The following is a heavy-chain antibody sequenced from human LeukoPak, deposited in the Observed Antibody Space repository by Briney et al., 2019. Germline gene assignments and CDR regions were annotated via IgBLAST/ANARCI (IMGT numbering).Heavy chain of an antibody. D-gene: IGHD2/OR15-2a*01. CDR2: ISSAGGTT. CDR1: GFKFSSYA. V-gene: IGHV3-23*01. CDR3: AKGNFYHHNPAEYLEEHALDM. J-gene: IGHJ3*02. Sequence: GGSLRLSCVGSGFKFSSYAMTWVRQAPGKGLEWVSIISSAGGTTYYVESAKERFTVSRDNSKNTVFLQMYSLRAEDTALYYCAKGNFYHHNPAEYLEEHALDMWGQGTMVTVSS.